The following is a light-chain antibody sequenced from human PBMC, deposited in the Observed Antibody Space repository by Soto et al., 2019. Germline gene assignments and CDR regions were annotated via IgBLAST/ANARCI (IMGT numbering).Light chain of an antibody. Sequence: EIVLTQSPATLSLSPGETATLSCRASQSVSDYLAWYQQKPGQAPRLLIYDASNRATGIPARFSGSGSGTDFTLTISSREPEDFAVYYCQQRGVWPFTFGPGTKVDIK. CDR2: DAS. CDR1: QSVSDY. V-gene: IGKV3-11*01. CDR3: QQRGVWPFT. J-gene: IGKJ3*01.